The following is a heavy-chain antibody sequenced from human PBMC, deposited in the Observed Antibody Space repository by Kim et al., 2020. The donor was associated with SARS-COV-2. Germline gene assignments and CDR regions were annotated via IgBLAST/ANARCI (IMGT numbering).Heavy chain of an antibody. V-gene: IGHV3-21*01. CDR3: ARAERTYYDGGLDV. Sequence: GGSLRLSCTASGFTFSTSSMNWVRQAPGKGLEWVSSISATSTYIYYADSVKGRFTISRDNAKNSVYLQMNSLRVDDTAVYFCARAERTYYDGGLDVWGQGTTVTVSS. CDR2: ISATSTYI. J-gene: IGHJ6*02. CDR1: GFTFSTSS. D-gene: IGHD3-16*01.